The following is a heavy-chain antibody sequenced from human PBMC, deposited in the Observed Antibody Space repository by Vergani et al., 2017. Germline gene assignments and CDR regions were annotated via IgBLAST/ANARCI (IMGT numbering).Heavy chain of an antibody. CDR2: IDPSDSYT. D-gene: IGHD2-15*01. CDR1: GYSFTSYW. CDR3: AVGDCSGGSCHSGYYYGMDF. Sequence: EVQLVQSGAEVKKPGESLKISCKGSGYSFTSYWISWVRQMPGKGLEWMGRIDPSDSYTNYSPSFQGHVTISADKSISTAYRQWSSLKAADTAMYYCAVGDCSGGSCHSGYYYGMDFWGQGTTVTVSS. V-gene: IGHV5-10-1*01. J-gene: IGHJ6*02.